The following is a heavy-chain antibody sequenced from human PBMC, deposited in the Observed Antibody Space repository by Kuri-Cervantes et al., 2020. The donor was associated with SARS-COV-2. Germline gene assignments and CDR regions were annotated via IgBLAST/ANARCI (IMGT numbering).Heavy chain of an antibody. J-gene: IGHJ5*02. Sequence: SGPTLVKPTLTLTLTCSFSQFSVNMSGVGVGWFRQPPGKALERLALGFCDDDKRYSPSLKSRLPITKDTRKNQVVLTMTNMDPVDTATYYCAHRRRGVYGFGEPNWFDPWGQGTLVTVSS. CDR2: GFCDDDK. D-gene: IGHD3-10*01. CDR3: AHRRRGVYGFGEPNWFDP. CDR1: QFSVNMSGVG. V-gene: IGHV2-5*02.